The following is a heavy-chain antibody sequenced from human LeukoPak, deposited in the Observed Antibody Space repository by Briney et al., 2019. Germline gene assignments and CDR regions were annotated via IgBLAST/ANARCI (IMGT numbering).Heavy chain of an antibody. CDR3: ARGRGYCSSTSCLNWFDP. Sequence: GGSLRLSCAASGFTFSSYSMNWVRQAPGKGLEWVSSISSSSSYIYYADSVRGRFTISRDNAKNSLYLQMNSLRAEDTAVYYCARGRGYCSSTSCLNWFDPWGQGTLVTVSS. J-gene: IGHJ5*02. CDR1: GFTFSSYS. V-gene: IGHV3-21*01. D-gene: IGHD2-2*01. CDR2: ISSSSSYI.